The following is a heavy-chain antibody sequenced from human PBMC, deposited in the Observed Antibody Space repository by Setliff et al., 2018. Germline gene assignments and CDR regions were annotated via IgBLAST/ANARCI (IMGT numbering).Heavy chain of an antibody. Sequence: SETLSLTCSVYGESFSNNYWSWIRQPPGKGLEWIGESSHSGSTSYSPSLKSRLTMSVDTSKNEFSLKVSSVTAADTAVYYCATPRRDDLDTPFDTFDIWGKGTTVTVSS. D-gene: IGHD3-3*01. CDR2: SSHSGST. J-gene: IGHJ6*04. V-gene: IGHV4-34*01. CDR3: ATPRRDDLDTPFDTFDI. CDR1: GESFSNNY.